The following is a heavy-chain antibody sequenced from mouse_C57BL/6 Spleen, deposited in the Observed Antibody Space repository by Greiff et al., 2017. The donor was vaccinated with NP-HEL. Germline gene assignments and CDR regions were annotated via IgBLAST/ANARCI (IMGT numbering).Heavy chain of an antibody. J-gene: IGHJ3*01. D-gene: IGHD1-1*01. Sequence: VQLQQPGAELVKPGASVKVSCKASGYTFTSYWMHWVKQRPGQGLEWIGRIHPSDSDTNYNQKFKGKATLTVDKSSSTAYMQLSSLTAEESAVYYCAVDYGSSCQGWFAYWGQGTLVTVSA. V-gene: IGHV1-74*01. CDR1: GYTFTSYW. CDR3: AVDYGSSCQGWFAY. CDR2: IHPSDSDT.